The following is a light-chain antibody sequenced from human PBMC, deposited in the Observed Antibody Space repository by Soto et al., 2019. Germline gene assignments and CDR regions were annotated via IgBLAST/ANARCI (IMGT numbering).Light chain of an antibody. CDR2: DSS. J-gene: IGKJ1*01. V-gene: IGKV1-5*01. CDR1: HHISNW. Sequence: DIEMTQSPSSVSASVGDRVTITCRASHHISNWLAWYQQKPGKAPHLLIYDSSTLEPGVPSRFRGSGSGTEITLTINGLQPDDVATYYCQQYDGYSPQTFGQGTKVDIK. CDR3: QQYDGYSPQT.